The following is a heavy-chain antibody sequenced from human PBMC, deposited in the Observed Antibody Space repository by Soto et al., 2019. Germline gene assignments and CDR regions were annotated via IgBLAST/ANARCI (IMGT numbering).Heavy chain of an antibody. V-gene: IGHV1-18*01. J-gene: IGHJ6*02. D-gene: IGHD5-12*01. CDR2: ISTYNGDT. CDR1: GYTFTRSG. Sequence: QVQLVQSGAEVKKPGASVKVSCKASGYTFTRSGISWVRQAPGQGLEWMGWISTYNGDTNYAQTFQGRVTMTTDTSKSTVHREVRSLRSDDTAVYYCAREGVAPYYYYGMDVWGQGTPVTVSS. CDR3: AREGVAPYYYYGMDV.